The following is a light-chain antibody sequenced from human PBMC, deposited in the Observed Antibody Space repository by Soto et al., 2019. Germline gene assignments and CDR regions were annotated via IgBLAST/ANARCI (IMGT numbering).Light chain of an antibody. CDR1: SSDVGGYNY. CDR2: EVN. Sequence: QSALTQPPSASGSPGQSVAISCTITSSDVGGYNYVSWYQQPPGKAPKLMIYEVNQRPSGVPDRFSGSKSGNTASLTISGLQAEDEGDYYCSSCEGSSNVFGTGTKLTVL. J-gene: IGLJ1*01. CDR3: SSCEGSSNV. V-gene: IGLV2-8*01.